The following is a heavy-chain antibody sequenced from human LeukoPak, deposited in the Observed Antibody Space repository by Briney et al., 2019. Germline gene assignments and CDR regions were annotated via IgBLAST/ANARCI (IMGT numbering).Heavy chain of an antibody. Sequence: PSETLSLTCAVYGGSFSGYYWSWIRQPPGKGLEWIGEINHSGSTNYNPSLKSRVTISVDTSKNQFSLKLSSVTAADTAVYYCARESDDSSGYYYRLFDYWGQGTLVTVSS. CDR2: INHSGST. J-gene: IGHJ4*02. CDR1: GGSFSGYY. V-gene: IGHV4-34*01. D-gene: IGHD3-22*01. CDR3: ARESDDSSGYYYRLFDY.